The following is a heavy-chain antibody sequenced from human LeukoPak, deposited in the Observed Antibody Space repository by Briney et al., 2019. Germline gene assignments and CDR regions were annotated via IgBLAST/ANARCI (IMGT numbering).Heavy chain of an antibody. CDR3: VRLAPPYPYDSSGYHMDY. D-gene: IGHD3-22*01. CDR2: ISYDVTT. V-gene: IGHV4-39*01. J-gene: IGHJ4*02. CDR1: GGSISSNDYH. Sequence: KSSETLSLTCTIYGGSISSNDYHTGWSRQPPGKGLEWTARISYDVTTYYRTPLRSRITISVDTSRRQFSLTVSTVTAADTAVYYCVRLAPPYPYDSSGYHMDYWGQGTLVTVSS.